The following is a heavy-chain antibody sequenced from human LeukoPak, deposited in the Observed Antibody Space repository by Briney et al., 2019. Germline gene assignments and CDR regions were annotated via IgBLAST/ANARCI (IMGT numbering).Heavy chain of an antibody. CDR3: ARGGAAAARKRGIDY. CDR2: IKQDGSEK. CDR1: GFSFSSYW. V-gene: IGHV3-7*01. J-gene: IGHJ4*02. D-gene: IGHD6-13*01. Sequence: RTGGSLRLSCAASGFSFSSYWMSWVRQAPGKGLEWVANIKQDGSEKYYVDSVKGRFTISRDNAKNSSYLQMNSLRAEDTAVYYCARGGAAAARKRGIDYWGQGTLVPVSS.